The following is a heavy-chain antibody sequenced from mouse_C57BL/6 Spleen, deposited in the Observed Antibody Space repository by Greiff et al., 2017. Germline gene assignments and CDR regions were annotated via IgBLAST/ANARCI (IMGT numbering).Heavy chain of an antibody. CDR1: GYTFTSYW. CDR2: IYPGSGST. CDR3: AASYGYDDVFAY. J-gene: IGHJ3*01. V-gene: IGHV1-55*01. D-gene: IGHD2-9*01. Sequence: QVHVKQPGAELVKPGASVKMSCKASGYTFTSYWITWVKQRPGQGLEWIGDIYPGSGSTNYNEKFKSKATLTVDTSSSTAYMQLSSLTSEDSAVYYCAASYGYDDVFAYWGQGTLVTVSA.